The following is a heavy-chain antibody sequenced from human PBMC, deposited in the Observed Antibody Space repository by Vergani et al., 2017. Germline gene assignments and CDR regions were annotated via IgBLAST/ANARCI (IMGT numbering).Heavy chain of an antibody. J-gene: IGHJ4*02. V-gene: IGHV3-23*01. D-gene: IGHD5-24*01. CDR1: GFTFNHYA. Sequence: EVQLLESGGDLVQPGGSLRLSCAASGFTFNHYAMNWVRQAPGKGLEWVSGIKNTGYSTHYADSVKGRFTISRDNSKNTLYLQMNSLRVEDTAVYYCGRGSDNYNWGQGTLVTVSS. CDR3: GRGSDNYN. CDR2: IKNTGYST.